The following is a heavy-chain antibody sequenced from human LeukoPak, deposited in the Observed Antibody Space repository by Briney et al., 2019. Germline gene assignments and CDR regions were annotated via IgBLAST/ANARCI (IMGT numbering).Heavy chain of an antibody. CDR2: IYDSGIT. J-gene: IGHJ5*02. Sequence: PSETLSLTCSVSGVSINSLYFIWIRQSPGKGLEWIGYIYDSGITKYNPSLKSRVTISVDKSKNQFSLRLRSVTAADTAVYFCARAYSSASWFDPWGQGTLVTVSS. CDR1: GVSINSLY. V-gene: IGHV4-59*11. CDR3: ARAYSSASWFDP. D-gene: IGHD3-22*01.